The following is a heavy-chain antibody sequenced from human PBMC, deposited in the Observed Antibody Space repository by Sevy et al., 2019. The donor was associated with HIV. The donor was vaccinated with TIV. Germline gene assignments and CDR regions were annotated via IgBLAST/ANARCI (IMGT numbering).Heavy chain of an antibody. CDR2: IYSGDKT. CDR1: GFSVSDTY. Sequence: GGSLRLSCAASGFSVSDTYMSWVRQAPGKGLEWVSVIYSGDKTYHADSVKGRFTNARDSSKNTIYLQRNSLRIEDTAVYYCAGLNWYYYGDDGYYATGNAFDIWGQGTMVTVSS. V-gene: IGHV3-53*01. J-gene: IGHJ3*02. CDR3: AGLNWYYYGDDGYYATGNAFDI. D-gene: IGHD2-21*01.